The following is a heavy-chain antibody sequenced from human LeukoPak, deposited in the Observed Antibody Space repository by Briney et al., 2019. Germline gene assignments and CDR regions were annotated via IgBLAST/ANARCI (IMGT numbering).Heavy chain of an antibody. CDR3: ARGGVPAANDYSYYMDV. Sequence: ASVKVSCKASGYTFSSYYVHWVRQAPGQGLEWMGIIYPSGGSTSYAQNFQGRVTMTKDTSTSTVYMELSSLRSEDTAVYYCARGGVPAANDYSYYMDVWGKGTTVTVSS. V-gene: IGHV1-46*01. CDR2: IYPSGGST. D-gene: IGHD2-2*01. CDR1: GYTFSSYY. J-gene: IGHJ6*03.